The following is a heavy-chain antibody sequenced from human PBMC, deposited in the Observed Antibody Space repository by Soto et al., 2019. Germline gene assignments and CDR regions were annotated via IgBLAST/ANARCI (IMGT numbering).Heavy chain of an antibody. J-gene: IGHJ4*02. CDR2: IIPFLGLA. V-gene: IGHV1-69*04. Sequence: SVKVSCKASGYTFSSYTFSWVRQAPGQGLEWMGRIIPFLGLADYAQTFQGRVTITADKSTSTAYMELSSLRSEDTAMYYCARDHYYDSSGPFDYWGQGTLVTVSS. CDR3: ARDHYYDSSGPFDY. D-gene: IGHD3-22*01. CDR1: GYTFSSYT.